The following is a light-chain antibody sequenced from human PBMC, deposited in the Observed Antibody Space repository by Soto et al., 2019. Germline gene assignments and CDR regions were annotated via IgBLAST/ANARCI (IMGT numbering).Light chain of an antibody. J-gene: IGKJ2*03. CDR2: AAS. V-gene: IGKV3-20*01. CDR3: QQYGTSPYS. CDR1: QTVSYTY. Sequence: PGEPATLSCRANQTVSYTYLAWYQQKPGQVPRLLIYAASRRAAGIPDTFTGSGSGTDFTLTISSVEPNDFAVYYCQQYGTSPYSFGLGTRLEIK.